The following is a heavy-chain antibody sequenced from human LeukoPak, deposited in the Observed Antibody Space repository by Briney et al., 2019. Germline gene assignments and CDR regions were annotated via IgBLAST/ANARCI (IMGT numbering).Heavy chain of an antibody. J-gene: IGHJ3*02. D-gene: IGHD5-18*01. CDR1: GDRFNTYW. CDR3: ARLNVDTAASAFDI. CDR2: VYPGDSDT. Sequence: GESLKISCQGSGDRFNTYWIAWVRQLPGKGLEWMGNVYPGDSDTRYSPSFQGQVTISADKSISTAYLQWSSLKASDTAMYYCARLNVDTAASAFDIWGQGTMVTVSS. V-gene: IGHV5-51*01.